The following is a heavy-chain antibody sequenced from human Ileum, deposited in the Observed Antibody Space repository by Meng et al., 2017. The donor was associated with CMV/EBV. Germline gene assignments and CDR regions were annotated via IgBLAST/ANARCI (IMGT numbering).Heavy chain of an antibody. CDR1: GFTFSSFA. Sequence: GESLKISCAASGFTFSSFAMGWVRQAPGKGLEWVSSIGSGGSTTYYAHSVKGRFTISKDSSRSTLYLQMNSLRAEDTAIYYCAKILVGIWFGEPFDYWGQGTLVTVS. J-gene: IGHJ4*02. CDR3: AKILVGIWFGEPFDY. D-gene: IGHD3-10*01. CDR2: IGSGGSTT. V-gene: IGHV3-23*01.